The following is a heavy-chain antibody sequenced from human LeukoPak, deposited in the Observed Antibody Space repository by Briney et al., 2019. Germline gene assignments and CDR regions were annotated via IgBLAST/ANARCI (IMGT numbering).Heavy chain of an antibody. V-gene: IGHV3-30*04. J-gene: IGHJ4*02. CDR1: GFSFSSYA. CDR3: ARGPPMYSYGSSDYHYDYFEY. CDR2: ILYDGSNK. D-gene: IGHD3-22*01. Sequence: GGSLRLSCAASGFSFSSYAMHWVRQAPGKGLEGVALILYDGSNKYYADSVQGRFTISRDNSKNTLYLQMNSLRAEDTALYYCARGPPMYSYGSSDYHYDYFEYWGQGTLVTVSS.